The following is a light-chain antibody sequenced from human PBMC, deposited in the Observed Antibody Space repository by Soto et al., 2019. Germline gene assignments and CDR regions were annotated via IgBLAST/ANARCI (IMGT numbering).Light chain of an antibody. CDR3: QQYGRSPLVT. Sequence: EIVLTQSPGTLSLSPGERATLSCRASQSVSSSYLAWYQQKPGQAPRLLIYGASSRATGIPDRFSVSGSGTDFTLTISRLEPEDFAVYYCQQYGRSPLVTFGQGTRLEIQ. CDR2: GAS. CDR1: QSVSSSY. J-gene: IGKJ5*01. V-gene: IGKV3-20*01.